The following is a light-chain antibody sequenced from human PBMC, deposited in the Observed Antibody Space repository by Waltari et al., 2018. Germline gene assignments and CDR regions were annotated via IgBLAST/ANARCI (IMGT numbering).Light chain of an antibody. Sequence: QSALTQPPSASGSPGQSVTISCPGTSSDVGGYNYVSWYQQHPGKAPKPRIYEVSKRPSGVPGLFSGSKSGTTASPTVSGLRAEDEADYYCSSYAGNNNVVFGGGTKLTVL. CDR2: EVS. CDR1: SSDVGGYNY. V-gene: IGLV2-8*01. J-gene: IGLJ2*01. CDR3: SSYAGNNNVV.